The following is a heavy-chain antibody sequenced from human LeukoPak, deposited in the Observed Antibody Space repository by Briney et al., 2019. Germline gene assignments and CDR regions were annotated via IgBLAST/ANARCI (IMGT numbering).Heavy chain of an antibody. D-gene: IGHD3-3*01. CDR3: AELVTILGVIITPVRHPPPTRAYSGMDV. J-gene: IGHJ6*02. Sequence: ASVKVSCKASGYNFTTYGMNWVPQAPGQGPEWMGYFNTYTGNPTYAQGFTGRFVFSMDTSASTAYLQISGLKTEDLAMCSCAELVTILGVIITPVRHPPPTRAYSGMDVWGQGTTVTVSS. CDR1: GYNFTTYG. V-gene: IGHV7-81*01. CDR2: FNTYTGNP.